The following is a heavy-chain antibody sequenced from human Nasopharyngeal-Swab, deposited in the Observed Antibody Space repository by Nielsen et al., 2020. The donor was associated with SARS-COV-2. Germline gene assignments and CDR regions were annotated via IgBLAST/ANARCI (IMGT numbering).Heavy chain of an antibody. D-gene: IGHD5-24*01. V-gene: IGHV3-11*03. Sequence: GESLKISCAASGFTFSDYYMSWIRQVPGKGLEWVSYISSSSSYTNYADSVKGRFTISRDNAKNSLYPQMNSLRAEDTAVYYCAGGDGFPEGDYWGKGTLVTVSS. J-gene: IGHJ4*02. CDR3: AGGDGFPEGDY. CDR1: GFTFSDYY. CDR2: ISSSSSYT.